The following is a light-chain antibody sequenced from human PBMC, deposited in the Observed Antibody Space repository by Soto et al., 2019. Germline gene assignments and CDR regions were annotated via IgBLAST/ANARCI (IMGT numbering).Light chain of an antibody. CDR3: QQYGSSPVYT. Sequence: EIVLTQSPGTLSLSPGERATLSCRASQSISNNYLAWYQQKPGQAPRLLSYVASSRATGIPDRFSGSGSETDFTITITRLEPDEFAVYYCQQYGSSPVYTFGQGTKLEIK. CDR2: VAS. V-gene: IGKV3-20*01. CDR1: QSISNNY. J-gene: IGKJ2*01.